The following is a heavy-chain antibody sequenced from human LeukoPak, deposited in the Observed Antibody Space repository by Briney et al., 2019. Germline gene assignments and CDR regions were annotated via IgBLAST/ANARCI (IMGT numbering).Heavy chain of an antibody. CDR1: GYTFTDYY. V-gene: IGHV1-2*02. D-gene: IGHD6-19*01. J-gene: IGHJ5*02. Sequence: ASVKVSCKASGYTFTDYYLHWVRQAPGQGLEWMGWIKPNSGGTNYAHKFQGRVTMTRDTSLNTAYMELNRLISDDTAVYYCAREPVTGTLNFFDPWGQGALVSVTS. CDR2: IKPNSGGT. CDR3: AREPVTGTLNFFDP.